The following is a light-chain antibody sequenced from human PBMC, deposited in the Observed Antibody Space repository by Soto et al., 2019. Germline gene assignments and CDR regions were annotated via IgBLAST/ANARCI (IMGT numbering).Light chain of an antibody. V-gene: IGKV1-5*03. Sequence: DIQMTQSPSTLSASVGDRVTITCRASQSISSWLARYQQKPGKAPKLLIYKTSSLESGVPSRLSGSGSGTEFTLTISSLQPDDFATYYCQQYNSFPWTFGQGTKVDIK. CDR2: KTS. J-gene: IGKJ1*01. CDR3: QQYNSFPWT. CDR1: QSISSW.